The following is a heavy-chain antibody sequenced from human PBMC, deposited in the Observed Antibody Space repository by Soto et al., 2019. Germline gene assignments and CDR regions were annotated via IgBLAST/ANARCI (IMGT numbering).Heavy chain of an antibody. V-gene: IGHV3-11*06. Sequence: GGALRLTCAASGFTVSDYYMSWIRQAPGRGLEWISYSSNSGTFARYATSVKGRFSISRDNANNSLYLEMNSLRVEDTAVYYCARSGYNFNVPDSWGKETPATLAS. J-gene: IGHJ4*02. CDR2: SSNSGTFA. D-gene: IGHD1-1*01. CDR3: ARSGYNFNVPDS. CDR1: GFTVSDYY.